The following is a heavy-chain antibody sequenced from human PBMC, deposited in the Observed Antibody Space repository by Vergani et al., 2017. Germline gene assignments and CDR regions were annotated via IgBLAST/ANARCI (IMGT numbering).Heavy chain of an antibody. J-gene: IGHJ4*02. V-gene: IGHV4-61*01. CDR2: IYYSGST. Sequence: QVQLQESGPGLVKPSETLSLTCTVSGGSVSSGSYYWSWIRQPPGKGLEWIGYIYYSGSTYYNPSLKSRVTISVDTSKNQFSLKLSSVTAADTAVYYCAGETGINMGRGVIDHRGQGTLVNVSP. D-gene: IGHD3-10*01. CDR1: GGSVSSGSYY. CDR3: AGETGINMGRGVIDH.